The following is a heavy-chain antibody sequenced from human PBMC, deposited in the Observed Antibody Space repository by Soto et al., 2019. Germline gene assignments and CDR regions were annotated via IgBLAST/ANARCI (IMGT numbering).Heavy chain of an antibody. CDR1: GFSFSSYG. J-gene: IGHJ6*02. V-gene: IGHV3-33*01. CDR3: ARAGGYTDYYYGMDV. CDR2: IWYDGSSK. D-gene: IGHD5-18*01. Sequence: QVQLVESGGGVVQPGRSPGLSCVASGFSFSSYGMHWVRQAPGKGLEWVALIWYDGSSKYYADSVKGRFTISRHNSKNTLYLQMSSLRAEDTAVYYCARAGGYTDYYYGMDVWGQGTTVTVSS.